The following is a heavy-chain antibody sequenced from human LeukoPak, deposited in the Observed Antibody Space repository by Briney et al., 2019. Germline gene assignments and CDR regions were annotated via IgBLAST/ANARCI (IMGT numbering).Heavy chain of an antibody. J-gene: IGHJ4*02. CDR1: GFTFSSYW. Sequence: GGSLRLSCAASGFTFSSYWMHWVRQAPGKGLVWVSRINSDGSSTSYADSVKGRFTISRDNSKNTLYLQMNSLRDEDTAVYYCAREGGGIAVAGPAFYYWGQGTLVTVSS. CDR2: INSDGSST. CDR3: AREGGGIAVAGPAFYY. V-gene: IGHV3-74*01. D-gene: IGHD6-19*01.